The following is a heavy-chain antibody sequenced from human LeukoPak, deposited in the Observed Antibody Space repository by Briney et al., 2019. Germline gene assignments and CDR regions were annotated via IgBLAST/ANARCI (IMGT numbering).Heavy chain of an antibody. J-gene: IGHJ3*02. CDR3: ARGGSSGWYRENAFDI. V-gene: IGHV4-34*01. Sequence: PSETLSLTCAVYGGSFSGYYWSWIRQPPGKGLEWIGEINHSGSTNYNPSLKSRVTISVDTSKNQFSLKLSSVTAADTAVYYCARGGSSGWYRENAFDIWGQGTMVTVSS. CDR2: INHSGST. CDR1: GGSFSGYY. D-gene: IGHD6-19*01.